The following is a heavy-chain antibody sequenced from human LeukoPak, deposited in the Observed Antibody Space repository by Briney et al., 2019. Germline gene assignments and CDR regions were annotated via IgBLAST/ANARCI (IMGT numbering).Heavy chain of an antibody. CDR2: ISWNSGSI. CDR1: GFTFDDYA. V-gene: IGHV3-9*01. J-gene: IGHJ4*02. CDR3: AKDYYYDSSGYFLDY. D-gene: IGHD3-22*01. Sequence: GRSLRLSCAASGFTFDDYAMHWVRQAPGKGLEWVSGISWNSGSIGYADSVKGRFTISRDNAKNPLYLQMNSLRAEDTALYYCAKDYYYDSSGYFLDYWGQGTLVTVSS.